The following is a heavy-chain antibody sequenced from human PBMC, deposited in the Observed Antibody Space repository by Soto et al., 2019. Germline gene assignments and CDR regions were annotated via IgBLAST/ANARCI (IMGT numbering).Heavy chain of an antibody. CDR2: IIPIFGTA. V-gene: IGHV1-69*06. CDR1: GGTFSSYA. Sequence: ASVKVSCKASGGTFSSYAISWVRQAPGQGLEWMGGIIPIFGTANYAQKFQGRVTITADKSTSTAYMELSSLRSEDTAVYYCAVKIVVVPEDYYYGMDVWGQGTTVTVSS. D-gene: IGHD2-2*01. J-gene: IGHJ6*02. CDR3: AVKIVVVPEDYYYGMDV.